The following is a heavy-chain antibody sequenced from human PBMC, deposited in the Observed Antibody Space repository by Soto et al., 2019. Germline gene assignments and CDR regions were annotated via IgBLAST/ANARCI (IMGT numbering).Heavy chain of an antibody. CDR3: ARAGRYSSSWMLYYYYMDV. J-gene: IGHJ6*03. V-gene: IGHV3-66*01. CDR2: IYSGGST. D-gene: IGHD6-13*01. CDR1: GFTVSSNY. Sequence: GGSLRLSCAASGFTVSSNYMSWVRQAPGKGLEWVSVIYSGGSTYYAESVKGRFTISRDNSKNTLYLQMNSLRAEDTAVYYCARAGRYSSSWMLYYYYMDVWGKGTTVTVSS.